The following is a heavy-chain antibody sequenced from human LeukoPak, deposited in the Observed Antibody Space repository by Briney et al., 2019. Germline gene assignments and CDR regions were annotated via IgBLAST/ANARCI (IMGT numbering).Heavy chain of an antibody. CDR1: GFTFSSYS. J-gene: IGHJ4*02. V-gene: IGHV3-21*01. D-gene: IGHD3-3*01. CDR2: ISSSSSYI. CDR3: ARPITIFGVVGDDY. Sequence: GGSLRLSCAASGFTFSSYSMNWVRQAPGKGLEWISSISSSSSYIYYADSVKGRFTISRDNAKNSLYLQMNSLRAEDTAVYYCARPITIFGVVGDDYWGQGTLVTVSS.